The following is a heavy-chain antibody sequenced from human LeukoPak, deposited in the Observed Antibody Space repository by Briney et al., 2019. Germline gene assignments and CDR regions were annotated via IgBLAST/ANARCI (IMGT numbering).Heavy chain of an antibody. V-gene: IGHV1-46*01. CDR1: GYTFTSHY. Sequence: GASVEVSCKASGYTFTSHYMHWVRQAPGQGLEWMGLINPSGSSTLYAQKFQGRVTMTRDMSTTTDYMELSSLRSEDTAVYYCARDNSVGDIAWWFDPWGQGTLVTVSS. CDR2: INPSGSST. J-gene: IGHJ5*02. CDR3: ARDNSVGDIAWWFDP. D-gene: IGHD3-16*02.